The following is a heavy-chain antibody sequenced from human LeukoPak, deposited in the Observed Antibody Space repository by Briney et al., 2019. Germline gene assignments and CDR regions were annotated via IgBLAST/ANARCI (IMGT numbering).Heavy chain of an antibody. J-gene: IGHJ3*02. Sequence: GGSLRLSCAASGFAFSSYAMHWVRQAPGKGLEWGAVISYDGSNKYYADSVKGRFTISRDNSKNTLYLQMNSLRAEATAVYYCAREHKGSGAFDIWGQGTMVTVSS. V-gene: IGHV3-30-3*01. CDR2: ISYDGSNK. CDR1: GFAFSSYA. CDR3: AREHKGSGAFDI.